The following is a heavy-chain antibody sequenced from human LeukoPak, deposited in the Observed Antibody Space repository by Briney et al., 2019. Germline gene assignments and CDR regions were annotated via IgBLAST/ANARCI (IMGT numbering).Heavy chain of an antibody. V-gene: IGHV4-39*01. J-gene: IGHJ4*02. CDR1: GGSISSSSYY. CDR3: ASLYSGYALGDY. CDR2: IYYSGST. D-gene: IGHD5-12*01. Sequence: SETLSLTCTVSGGSISSSSYYWGWIRQPPGKGLEWIGSIYYSGSTYYNPSLKSRVTISVDTFKNQFSLKLSSVTAADTAVYYCASLYSGYALGDYWGQGTLVTVSS.